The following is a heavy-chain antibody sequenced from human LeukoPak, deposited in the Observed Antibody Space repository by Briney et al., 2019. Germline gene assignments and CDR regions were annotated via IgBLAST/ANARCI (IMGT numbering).Heavy chain of an antibody. CDR3: ARDPVVGGTGYFFDY. CDR1: GDSINSYY. V-gene: IGHV4-4*07. CDR2: IYTSGIT. Sequence: PSETLSLTCSVSGDSINSYYWSWIRQPAGKGLEWLGRIYTSGITNYNPSLKSRVTMSVDTSKSQFSLRLTSVTAADTAVYYCARDPVVGGTGYFFDYWGQGSLVTVSS. J-gene: IGHJ4*02. D-gene: IGHD1-26*01.